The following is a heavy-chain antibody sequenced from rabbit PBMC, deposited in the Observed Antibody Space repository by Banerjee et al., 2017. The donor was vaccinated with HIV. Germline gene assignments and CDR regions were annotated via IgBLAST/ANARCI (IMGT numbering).Heavy chain of an antibody. V-gene: IGHV1S45*01. Sequence: QEQLVESGGGLVQPGASLTLTCTASGFSFSSAYDICWVRQAPGKGLEWIACINVYSNTVYASWAKGRFTISKTSSTTVTLQMTSLTAADTATYFCARDLAGVIGWNFNLWGQGTLVTVS. CDR2: INVYSNT. D-gene: IGHD4-1*01. CDR3: ARDLAGVIGWNFNL. CDR1: GFSFSSAYD. J-gene: IGHJ4*01.